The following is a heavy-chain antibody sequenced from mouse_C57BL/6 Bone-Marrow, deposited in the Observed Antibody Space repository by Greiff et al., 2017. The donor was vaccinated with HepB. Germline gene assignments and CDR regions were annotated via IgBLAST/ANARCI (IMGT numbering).Heavy chain of an antibody. D-gene: IGHD1-1*02. CDR1: GHTFTSYT. CDR3: ARYGGEGFAY. J-gene: IGHJ3*01. V-gene: IGHV1-4*01. CDR2: INPSSGYT. Sequence: LVESGAELARPGASVKMSCKASGHTFTSYTMHWVKQRPGQGLEWIGYINPSSGYTKYNQKFKDKATLTADKSSSTAYMQLSSLTSEDSAVYYCARYGGEGFAYWGQGTLVTVSA.